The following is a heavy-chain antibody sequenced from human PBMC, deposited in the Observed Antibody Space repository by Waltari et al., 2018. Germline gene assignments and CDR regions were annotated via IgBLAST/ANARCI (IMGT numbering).Heavy chain of an antibody. Sequence: QVQLVQSGAELMKPGASVKVSCKASGNTFTTYEINWVRQASGQGLEWMGGMNAKRGDTGEAQKCKGRVTMTRDTSIRTAYMEWSSLRSEDTALYYWARGRDVHAGYDYNWFDTWGQGTLVTVSS. J-gene: IGHJ5*02. CDR1: GNTFTTYE. V-gene: IGHV1-8*02. CDR3: ARGRDVHAGYDYNWFDT. D-gene: IGHD5-12*01. CDR2: MNAKRGDT.